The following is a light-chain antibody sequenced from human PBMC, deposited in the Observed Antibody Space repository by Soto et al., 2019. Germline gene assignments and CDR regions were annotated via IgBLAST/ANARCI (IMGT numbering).Light chain of an antibody. V-gene: IGKV3-15*01. J-gene: IGKJ3*01. CDR3: QQYDPWPFT. CDR2: GAS. CDR1: QSVSGT. Sequence: EIVMTQSPATLSVSPGARVTLSCRASQSVSGTLAWYQQKPGQAPRLLIYGASTRATGLPSRFSGSGSGTEFTLTISSLQSEDFALDYCQQYDPWPFTCGPGTKVDIK.